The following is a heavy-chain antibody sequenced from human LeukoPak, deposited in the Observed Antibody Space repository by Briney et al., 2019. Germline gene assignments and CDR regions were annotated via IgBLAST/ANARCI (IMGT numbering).Heavy chain of an antibody. D-gene: IGHD2-2*01. CDR3: AKDSTRWSFDY. J-gene: IGHJ4*02. Sequence: GGSLRLSCAASGFTFSSYGMHWVRQAPGKGLEWVALIVFDGSSKYYIDSVKGRFTISRDNPENTLYLQMNGLRVEDTAVYYCAKDSTRWSFDYWGQGTLVTVSS. V-gene: IGHV3-30*02. CDR1: GFTFSSYG. CDR2: IVFDGSSK.